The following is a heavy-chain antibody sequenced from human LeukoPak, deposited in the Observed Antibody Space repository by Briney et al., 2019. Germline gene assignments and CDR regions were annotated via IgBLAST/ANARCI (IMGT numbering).Heavy chain of an antibody. CDR1: GYTFTGHH. D-gene: IGHD6-6*01. J-gene: IGHJ4*02. V-gene: IGHV1-2*02. CDR3: AREYSSSSGRLYDY. CDR2: IAPNSGGT. Sequence: VASLKVSCKASGYTFTGHHMHWVRQAPGQGLEWMGWIAPNSGGTNYAQKFQGRVTMTRDTSISTAYMEVSRLRSDDTAVYYCAREYSSSSGRLYDYWGQGTLVSVSS.